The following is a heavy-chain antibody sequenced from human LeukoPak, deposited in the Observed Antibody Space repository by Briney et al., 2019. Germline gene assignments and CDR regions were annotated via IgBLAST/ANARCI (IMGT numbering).Heavy chain of an antibody. Sequence: GGSLRLSCAASGFSFSSSWMSWARQAPGKGLDWVAAIEPDGREIYYVESVRGRFTISRDNAKNSLYLQMNSLRAEDTAVYYCARGPLWGQGTLVTVSS. CDR1: GFSFSSSW. CDR3: ARGPL. J-gene: IGHJ4*02. CDR2: IEPDGREI. V-gene: IGHV3-7*01.